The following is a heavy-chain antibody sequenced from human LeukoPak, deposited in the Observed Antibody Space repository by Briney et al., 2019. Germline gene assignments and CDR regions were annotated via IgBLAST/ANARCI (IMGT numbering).Heavy chain of an antibody. J-gene: IGHJ5*02. CDR3: ARQKIEVFNWFDL. D-gene: IGHD3-22*01. V-gene: IGHV4-39*07. Sequence: SETLSLTCTVSGVSITTSSYYWGWIRQPPGKGLEWSGNIYYSGRTYYSPSLKSRVTISVDTSKNQFSLKLSSVTAADTAVYYCARQKIEVFNWFDLWGQGTLVTVSS. CDR2: IYYSGRT. CDR1: GVSITTSSYY.